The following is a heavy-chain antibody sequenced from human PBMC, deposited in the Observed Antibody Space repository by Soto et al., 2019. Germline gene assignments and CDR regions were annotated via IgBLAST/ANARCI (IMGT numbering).Heavy chain of an antibody. D-gene: IGHD2-21*01. CDR3: AGIVFP. Sequence: QVQLQESGPGLVKPSQTLSLTCTVSGGSISSGGYYWNWIRQHPGKGLEWIGYIYYSGSNYYNPPLXRXXTRSVDASKQQSSLMLNSGTSADKAVYYCAGIVFPWGKGTLVTVSS. CDR2: IYYSGSN. J-gene: IGHJ5*02. V-gene: IGHV4-31*01. CDR1: GGSISSGGYY.